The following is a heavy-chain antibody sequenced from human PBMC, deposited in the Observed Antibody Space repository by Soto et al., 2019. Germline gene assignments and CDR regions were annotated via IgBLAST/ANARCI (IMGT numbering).Heavy chain of an antibody. CDR3: ARDTRNYYGSGSYFRA. V-gene: IGHV1-18*01. CDR1: GYTFTSYG. D-gene: IGHD3-10*01. CDR2: ISAYNGNT. Sequence: ASVKVSCKASGYTFTSYGISWVRQAPGQGLEWMGWISAYNGNTNYAQKPQGRVTMTTDTSTSTAYMELRSLRSDDTAVYYCARDTRNYYGSGSYFRAWGQGTLVTVSS. J-gene: IGHJ5*02.